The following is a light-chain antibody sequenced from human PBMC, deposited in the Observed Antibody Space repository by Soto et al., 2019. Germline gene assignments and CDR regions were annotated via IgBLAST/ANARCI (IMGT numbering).Light chain of an antibody. CDR3: QCWGTGIHGV. J-gene: IGLJ3*02. CDR2: LNSDGSH. Sequence: QLVLTQSPSASASLGASVKLTCTLSSGHSSYAIAWHQQQPEKGPRYLMKLNSDGSHSKGDGIPDRFSGSSSGAERYLTISRLPSEAGADYYCQCWGTGIHGVFGGGTKLTVL. V-gene: IGLV4-69*01. CDR1: SGHSSYA.